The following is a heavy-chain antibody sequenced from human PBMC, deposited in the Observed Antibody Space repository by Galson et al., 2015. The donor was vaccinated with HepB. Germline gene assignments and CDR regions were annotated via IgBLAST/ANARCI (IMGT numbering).Heavy chain of an antibody. CDR3: ARDVDPYNWNGVAAFGL. J-gene: IGHJ3*01. V-gene: IGHV1-2*02. D-gene: IGHD1-1*01. CDR2: INPNSGGT. CDR1: GYTFSEYH. Sequence: SLKVSCKVSGYTFSEYHMHWVRQAPGQGLEWMGWINPNSGGTNSAHKFQGRVTMTRDTSINTAYMELRSLESDDTAVYYCARDVDPYNWNGVAAFGLWGQGTMVSVSS.